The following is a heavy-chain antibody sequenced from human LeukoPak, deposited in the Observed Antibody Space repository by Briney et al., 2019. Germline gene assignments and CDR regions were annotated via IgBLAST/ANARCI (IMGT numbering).Heavy chain of an antibody. CDR3: ARLGGLRFLEWPQDGMDV. J-gene: IGHJ6*02. Sequence: SETLSLTCTVSGGSISSSSYYWGWIRQPPGKGLEWIGSIYYSGSTYYNPSLKSRVTISVYTSKNQFSLKLSSVAAADTAVYYCARLGGLRFLEWPQDGMDVWGQGTTVTVSS. CDR2: IYYSGST. D-gene: IGHD3-3*01. CDR1: GGSISSSSYY. V-gene: IGHV4-39*01.